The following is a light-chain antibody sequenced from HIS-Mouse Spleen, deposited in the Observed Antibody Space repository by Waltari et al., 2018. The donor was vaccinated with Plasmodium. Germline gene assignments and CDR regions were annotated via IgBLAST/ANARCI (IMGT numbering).Light chain of an antibody. CDR1: VLEKQH. J-gene: IGLJ3*02. CDR2: KDS. V-gene: IGLV3-27*01. CDR3: YSAADNNLV. Sequence: SYQLTQPSSVSVSPGQTARLTCSGDVLEKQHSRWFQQKPGQAPVLVIYKDSERPSGIPERFSGSSSGTTVTLTISGAQVEDEADYYCYSAADNNLVFGGGTKLTVL.